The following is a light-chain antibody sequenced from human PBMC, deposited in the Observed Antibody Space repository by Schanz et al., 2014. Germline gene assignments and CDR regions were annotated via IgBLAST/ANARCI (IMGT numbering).Light chain of an antibody. J-gene: IGKJ3*01. CDR1: QSVSSNS. CDR2: DAS. V-gene: IGKV3D-20*01. Sequence: EIVLTQSPATLSLFPGERATLSCRASQSVSSNSLAWYQQKPGLAPRLLIYDASSRATGIPDRFSGSGSGSDFTLTISRLEPEDFAVYYCQHYGSPPLTFGPGTTVDIK. CDR3: QHYGSPPLT.